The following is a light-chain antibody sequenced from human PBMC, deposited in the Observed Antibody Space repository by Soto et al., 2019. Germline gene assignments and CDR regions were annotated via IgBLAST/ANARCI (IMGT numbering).Light chain of an antibody. Sequence: EMVLTQSPGTLCVCKGERATLSCRASQSVRSNLAWYHQRPGQAPRLLIYAASSRATGIPDRFSGSGSGTDFTLTINRLEPEDFAVYYCQDYGTSWTFGQGTRVEI. CDR2: AAS. J-gene: IGKJ1*01. CDR3: QDYGTSWT. CDR1: QSVRSN. V-gene: IGKV3-20*01.